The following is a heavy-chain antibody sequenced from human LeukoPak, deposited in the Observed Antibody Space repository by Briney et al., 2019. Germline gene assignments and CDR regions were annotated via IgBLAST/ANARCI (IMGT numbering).Heavy chain of an antibody. V-gene: IGHV3-48*01. CDR1: GFTFSSYS. CDR2: ISSSSSTI. D-gene: IGHD2-2*01. CDR3: ATLDIVVVPAYYYYYMDV. Sequence: GGSLRLSCAASGFTFSSYSMNWVRQASGKGLEWVSYISSSSSTIYYADSVKGRFTISRDNAKNSLYLQMNSLRAEDTAVYYCATLDIVVVPAYYYYYMDVWGKGTTVTVSS. J-gene: IGHJ6*03.